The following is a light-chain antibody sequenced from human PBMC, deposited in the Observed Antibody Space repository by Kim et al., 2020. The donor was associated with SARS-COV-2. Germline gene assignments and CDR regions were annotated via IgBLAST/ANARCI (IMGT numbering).Light chain of an antibody. Sequence: DIQMTQSPSSLSASVGDRVTITCRASQSITNYLNWYQLKPGKAPKLLIYAASSLQSGVPSRFSGSGSGTEFTLTISSLQREDFATYYCQQSYRTPYTSGQGNKLEI. V-gene: IGKV1-39*01. CDR3: QQSYRTPYT. CDR2: AAS. CDR1: QSITNY. J-gene: IGKJ2*01.